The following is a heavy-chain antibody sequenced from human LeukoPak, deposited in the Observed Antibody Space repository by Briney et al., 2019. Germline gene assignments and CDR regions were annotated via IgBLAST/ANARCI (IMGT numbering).Heavy chain of an antibody. CDR2: ISAYNGNT. J-gene: IGHJ1*01. D-gene: IGHD3-22*01. Sequence: PKASVKVSCKASGYTFTSYGISWVRQALGQGLEWMGWISAYNGNTNYAQKLQGRVTMTTDTSTSTAHMELRSLRSDDTAVYYCARWESTYYYDSSGFQHWGQGTLVTVSS. CDR1: GYTFTSYG. V-gene: IGHV1-18*01. CDR3: ARWESTYYYDSSGFQH.